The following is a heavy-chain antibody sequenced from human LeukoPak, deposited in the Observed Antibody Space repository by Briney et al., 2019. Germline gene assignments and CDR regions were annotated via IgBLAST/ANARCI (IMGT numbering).Heavy chain of an antibody. Sequence: SETLSLTCAVYGGSFSGYYWSWIRQPPGKGLEWIGEINHSGSTNYNPSLKSRVTISVDTSKNQFSLKLSSVTAADTAVYYCARGPLYYDFWSGPYYFGYWGQGTLVTVSS. CDR3: ARGPLYYDFWSGPYYFGY. V-gene: IGHV4-34*01. CDR2: INHSGST. J-gene: IGHJ4*02. CDR1: GGSFSGYY. D-gene: IGHD3-3*01.